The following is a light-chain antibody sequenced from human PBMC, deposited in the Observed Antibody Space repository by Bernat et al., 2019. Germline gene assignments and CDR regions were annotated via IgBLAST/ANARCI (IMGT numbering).Light chain of an antibody. V-gene: IGLV2-14*03. J-gene: IGLJ1*01. CDR2: DVT. Sequence: QSALTQPASVSGSPGQSITISCTGTNSDVGGYKFVSWYQHHPGKAPKLIIYDVTNRPSGISDRFSGSKSANTASLTISGLRAEDEADYFCTSYTSTSALYVVGTGTKVTVL. CDR3: TSYTSTSALYV. CDR1: NSDVGGYKF.